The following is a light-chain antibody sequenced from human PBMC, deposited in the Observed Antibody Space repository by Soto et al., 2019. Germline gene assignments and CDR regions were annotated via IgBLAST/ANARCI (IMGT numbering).Light chain of an antibody. CDR3: QQRKNWPIT. CDR1: QTVSTY. J-gene: IGKJ4*01. Sequence: EIVLTQSPATLSLSPGERATISCRASQTVSTYLAWYQQKPGQAPRLLIYDAFNRATGIPARFSGSGSGTDFTLTISSLEPEDFAVYYCQQRKNWPITFGGGTKVEIK. CDR2: DAF. V-gene: IGKV3-11*01.